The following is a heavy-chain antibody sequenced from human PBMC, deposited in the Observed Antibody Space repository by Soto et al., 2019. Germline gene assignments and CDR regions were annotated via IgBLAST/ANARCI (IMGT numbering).Heavy chain of an antibody. J-gene: IGHJ4*02. V-gene: IGHV4-59*02. CDR2: IYYTGTT. Sequence: SETLSLTCTVSGTSVRGYYWTWIRQPPGKGLEWIGYIYYTGTTKYNHSLKSRVTISVDTSKNQFSLRLSSVTAADTAVYYCAREVSSFGSNHFDSWGQGALVT. D-gene: IGHD3-10*01. CDR1: GTSVRGYY. CDR3: AREVSSFGSNHFDS.